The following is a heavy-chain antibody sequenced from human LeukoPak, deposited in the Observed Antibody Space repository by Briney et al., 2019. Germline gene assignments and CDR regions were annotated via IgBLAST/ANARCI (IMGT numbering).Heavy chain of an antibody. CDR3: ARGVGQDAFDI. Sequence: GGSLRLSCAASGFTVRNNYMSWVRQAPGKGLEWVSVIYSGGSTYYADSVKGRFTFPKDNSKNTLYLQMTNLRVEDTAAYYCARGVGQDAFDIWGQGTMVTVSS. CDR1: GFTVRNNY. D-gene: IGHD1-26*01. CDR2: IYSGGST. V-gene: IGHV3-53*01. J-gene: IGHJ3*02.